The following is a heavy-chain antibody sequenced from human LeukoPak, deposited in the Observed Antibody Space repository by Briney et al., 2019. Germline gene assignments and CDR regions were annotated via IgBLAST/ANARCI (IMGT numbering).Heavy chain of an antibody. V-gene: IGHV3-23*01. Sequence: PGGSLRLSCAASGFTFSSYAMSWVRQALGKGLERVSGISGSGDNTYYADSVKGRFTISRDNSKNTLYVQVNSLGTEDTAAYYCAKGSYYDSSGSFYFDYWGQGTLVTVSS. D-gene: IGHD3-22*01. CDR1: GFTFSSYA. CDR3: AKGSYYDSSGSFYFDY. J-gene: IGHJ4*02. CDR2: ISGSGDNT.